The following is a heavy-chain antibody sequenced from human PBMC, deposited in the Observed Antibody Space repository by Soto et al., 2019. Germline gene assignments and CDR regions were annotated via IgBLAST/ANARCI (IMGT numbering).Heavy chain of an antibody. D-gene: IGHD3-3*01. CDR2: INPSGGST. V-gene: IGHV1-46*03. Sequence: GASVKVSCKASGYTFTSYYMHWVRQAPGQGLEWMGIINPSGGSTSYAQKFQGRVTMTRDTSTSTVYMELSSLRSEDTAVYYCARSSIFGVVSKAFDIWGQGTMVTVSS. CDR3: ARSSIFGVVSKAFDI. CDR1: GYTFTSYY. J-gene: IGHJ3*02.